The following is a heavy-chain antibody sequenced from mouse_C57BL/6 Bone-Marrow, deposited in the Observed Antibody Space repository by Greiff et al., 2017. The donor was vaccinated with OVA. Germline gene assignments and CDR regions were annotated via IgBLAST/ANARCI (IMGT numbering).Heavy chain of an antibody. J-gene: IGHJ2*01. CDR2: IDPSDSYT. D-gene: IGHD1-1*01. CDR1: GYTLTSYW. CDR3: ARRGYGSSYGYFDY. V-gene: IGHV1-69*01. Sequence: QVHLQQLGAELVMPGASVKLSCKASGYTLTSYWMHWVKQRPGQGLEWIGEIDPSDSYTNYNQKFKGKSTLTVDKSSSTAYMQLSSLTSEDSAVYYCARRGYGSSYGYFDYWGQGTTLTVSS.